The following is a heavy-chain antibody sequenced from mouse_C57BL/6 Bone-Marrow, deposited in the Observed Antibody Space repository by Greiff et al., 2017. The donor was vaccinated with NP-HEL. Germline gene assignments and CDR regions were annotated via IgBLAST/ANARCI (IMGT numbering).Heavy chain of an antibody. CDR2: IRNKANNHAT. CDR3: TAACYYGSFAWFAY. J-gene: IGHJ3*01. V-gene: IGHV6-6*01. CDR1: GFTFSDAW. D-gene: IGHD1-1*01. Sequence: EVQLQQSGGGLVQPGGSMKLSCAASGFTFSDAWMDWVRQSPEKGLEWVAEIRNKANNHATYYAESVKGRFTISRDDSKSSVYLQMNSLRAEDTGIYYCTAACYYGSFAWFAYWGQGTLVTVSA.